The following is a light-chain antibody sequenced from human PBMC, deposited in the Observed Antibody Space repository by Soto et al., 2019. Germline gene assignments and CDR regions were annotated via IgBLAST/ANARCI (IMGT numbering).Light chain of an antibody. CDR1: HSMGSN. J-gene: IGKJ1*01. Sequence: EIVITQSPATVSVSPGERATLSCRASHSMGSNVAWYQQKPGQAPRLLIYDASNRATGIPARFSGSGSGTDFTLTISSLQSEDFAVYYCQQYNKLPPTFGQGTKVDI. CDR2: DAS. V-gene: IGKV3D-15*01. CDR3: QQYNKLPPT.